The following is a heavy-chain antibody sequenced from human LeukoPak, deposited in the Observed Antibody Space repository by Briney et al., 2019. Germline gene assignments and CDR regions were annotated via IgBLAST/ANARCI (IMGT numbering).Heavy chain of an antibody. J-gene: IGHJ3*02. Sequence: PGGSLRLSCAASGFTFSSYWMSWVRQAPGKGLEWVANIKQDGSEKYYVDSVKGRFTISRDNAKNSLYLQMNSLRAEDTAVYYCARDNFLGWWRRRSDAFDIWGQGTMVTVSS. CDR3: ARDNFLGWWRRRSDAFDI. D-gene: IGHD3-3*01. CDR1: GFTFSSYW. CDR2: IKQDGSEK. V-gene: IGHV3-7*01.